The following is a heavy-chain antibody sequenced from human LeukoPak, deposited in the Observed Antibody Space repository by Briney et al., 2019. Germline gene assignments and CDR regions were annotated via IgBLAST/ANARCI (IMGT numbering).Heavy chain of an antibody. Sequence: AGSLRLSWVASEFIFSDFCMRWVRQAPGKGLEWVANIKQGGREEKYVGSVKGRFAISRDDAKSTLYLQMDSLSGDDTAVYYCARDNGGWFDSWGRGTLVTVSS. D-gene: IGHD3-10*01. CDR1: EFIFSDFC. CDR2: IKQGGREE. J-gene: IGHJ5*01. CDR3: ARDNGGWFDS. V-gene: IGHV3-7*03.